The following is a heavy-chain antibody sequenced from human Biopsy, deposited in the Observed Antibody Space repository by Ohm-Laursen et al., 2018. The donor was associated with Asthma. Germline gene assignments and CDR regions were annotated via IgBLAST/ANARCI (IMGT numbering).Heavy chain of an antibody. V-gene: IGHV1-69*13. J-gene: IGHJ6*02. D-gene: IGHD5-12*01. CDR1: GDSFSNYA. Sequence: SVKVSCKASGDSFSNYAISWVRQAPGQGLEWIGGLIPVLGTPDHAQMFEGRVTITADESTSTAYMELSSLNSEDTAVYYCARGYSGSDRIVYYYSGLEVWGQGTTVTVSS. CDR3: ARGYSGSDRIVYYYSGLEV. CDR2: LIPVLGTP.